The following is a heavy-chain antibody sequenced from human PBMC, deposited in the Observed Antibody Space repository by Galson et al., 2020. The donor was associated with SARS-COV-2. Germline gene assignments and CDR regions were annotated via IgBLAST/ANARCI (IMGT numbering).Heavy chain of an antibody. D-gene: IGHD2-8*02. J-gene: IGHJ3*02. CDR2: LSSSSTFI. CDR1: GFNFSKYS. CDR3: ARVHCFGGLCYTIGASDI. Sequence: GGSLRLSCAASGFNFSKYSMNWVRQAPGKGLEWVSSLSSSSTFIYYRDSVKGRFTISRDNAQNSLHLQMNSLSIEDTAVYFCARVHCFGGLCYTIGASDIWGQGTMVTVSS. V-gene: IGHV3-21*06.